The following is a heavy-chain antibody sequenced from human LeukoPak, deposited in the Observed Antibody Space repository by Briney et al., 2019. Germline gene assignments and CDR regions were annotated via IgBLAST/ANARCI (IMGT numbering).Heavy chain of an antibody. J-gene: IGHJ4*02. Sequence: WIRQSPGKGLEWIESISYTGTTYYKPSLKSRVTISVDTSKNQFSLNLSSVTAADTAVYYCARQKGGVAGLKYYFDDWGQGTLVTVSS. D-gene: IGHD6-19*01. CDR3: ARQKGGVAGLKYYFDD. V-gene: IGHV4-39*01. CDR2: ISYTGTT.